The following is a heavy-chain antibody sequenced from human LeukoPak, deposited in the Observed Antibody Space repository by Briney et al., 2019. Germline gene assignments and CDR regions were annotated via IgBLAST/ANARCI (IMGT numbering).Heavy chain of an antibody. CDR2: IHYTGST. CDR3: ARTQEAGYSSGWYDSYYYYYMDV. V-gene: IGHV4-59*01. CDR1: GGSISSYY. Sequence: SETLSLTCTVSGGSISSYYWSWIRQPPGKGLEWTGYIHYTGSTNYNPSLKSRVTISVDTSKNQFSLKLSSVTAADTAVYYCARTQEAGYSSGWYDSYYYYYMDVWGKGTTVTISS. D-gene: IGHD6-19*01. J-gene: IGHJ6*03.